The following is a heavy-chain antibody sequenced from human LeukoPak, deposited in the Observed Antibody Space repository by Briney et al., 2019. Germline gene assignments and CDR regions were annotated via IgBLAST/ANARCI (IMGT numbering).Heavy chain of an antibody. CDR2: INPNSGGT. CDR3: ARWSPAGRMVTYHYYYYLDV. J-gene: IGHJ6*03. D-gene: IGHD2-21*02. V-gene: IGHV1-2*02. CDR1: GYTFTGYY. Sequence: ASVKVSCKASGYTFTGYYMHWVRQAPGQGLEWMGWINPNSGGTNYAQKFQGRVTMTRDTSISIAYMELSRLRSDDTALYYCARWSPAGRMVTYHYYYYLDVWGKGTTVTVSS.